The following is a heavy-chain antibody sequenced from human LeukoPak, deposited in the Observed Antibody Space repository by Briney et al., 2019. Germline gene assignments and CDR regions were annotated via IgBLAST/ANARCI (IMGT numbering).Heavy chain of an antibody. Sequence: SETLSLTCTVSGGSTSSGDYYWSWIRQPPGKSLEWIGYIYYSGSTLYNPSLKSRVTISEDTSKSQFSLKLTSVTAADTAVYYCARANMMRVPFDYWGQGTLVTVSS. J-gene: IGHJ4*02. V-gene: IGHV4-30-4*08. CDR1: GGSTSSGDYY. CDR3: ARANMMRVPFDY. D-gene: IGHD3-16*01. CDR2: IYYSGST.